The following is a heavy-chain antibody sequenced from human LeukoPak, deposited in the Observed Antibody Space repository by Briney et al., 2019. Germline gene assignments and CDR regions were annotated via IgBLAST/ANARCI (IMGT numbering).Heavy chain of an antibody. D-gene: IGHD2-15*01. CDR2: IIPIFGTA. V-gene: IGHV1-69*05. CDR1: GGTFSSYA. Sequence: SVKVSCKASGGTFSSYAVSWVRQAPGQGLEWMGRIIPIFGTANYAQKFQGRVTITTDESTSTAYMELSSLRSEDTAVYYCARTDCSGGSCYLSYWGQGTLVTVSS. CDR3: ARTDCSGGSCYLSY. J-gene: IGHJ4*02.